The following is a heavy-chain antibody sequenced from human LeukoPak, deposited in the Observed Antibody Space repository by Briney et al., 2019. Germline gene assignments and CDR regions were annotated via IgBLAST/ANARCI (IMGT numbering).Heavy chain of an antibody. CDR1: GYTLTELS. J-gene: IGHJ4*02. CDR3: ARGLVDTAMAPIDY. D-gene: IGHD5-18*01. CDR2: FDPEDGET. Sequence: ASVKVPCKVSGYTLTELSMHWVRQAPGKGLEWMGGFDPEDGETIYAQKFQGRVTMTEDTSTDTAYMELSSLRSEDTAVYYCARGLVDTAMAPIDYWGQGTLVTVSS. V-gene: IGHV1-24*01.